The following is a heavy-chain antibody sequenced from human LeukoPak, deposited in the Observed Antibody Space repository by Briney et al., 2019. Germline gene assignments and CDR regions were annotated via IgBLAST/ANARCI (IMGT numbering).Heavy chain of an antibody. D-gene: IGHD5-12*01. J-gene: IGHJ4*02. V-gene: IGHV4-39*01. Sequence: PSETLSLTCTASGGSISSNSYYWGWIRQPPRKGLEWLANIYNSGSTYYNPYLKRRVSMSVDTSRNQFSLKLTSVTAADTAVYFCARLPRASGGLDYWGQGTLVTVSS. CDR1: GGSISSNSYY. CDR3: ARLPRASGGLDY. CDR2: IYNSGST.